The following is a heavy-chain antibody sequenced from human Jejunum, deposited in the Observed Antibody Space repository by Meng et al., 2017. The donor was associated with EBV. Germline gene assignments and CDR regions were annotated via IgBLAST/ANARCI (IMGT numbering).Heavy chain of an antibody. J-gene: IGHJ4*02. CDR3: VRDSSFNVH. CDR2: ISSGSSFI. Sequence: EVQLVESGGGLVKPGGSLRLSCAASGFTFSSYSMNWVRQAPGKGLEGVSYISSGSSFIYYADSVKGRFTISRDDAKNSLSLQMNNLGADDTAVYYCVRDSSFNVHWGQGTLVTVSS. V-gene: IGHV3-21*02. D-gene: IGHD3-16*02. CDR1: GFTFSSYS.